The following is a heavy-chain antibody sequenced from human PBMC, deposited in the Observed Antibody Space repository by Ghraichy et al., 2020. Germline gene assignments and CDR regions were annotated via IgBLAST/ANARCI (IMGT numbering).Heavy chain of an antibody. CDR3: ARRLAAAGGGNEYFQD. V-gene: IGHV4-39*02. D-gene: IGHD6-13*01. J-gene: IGHJ1*01. CDR2: TSYRGAT. CDR1: GDSVSNRKFY. Sequence: SETLSLTCSVSGDSVSNRKFYWAWIRQAPGKGLDWIGSTSYRGATYYNPSLETRVVVSVDTSKNTFSLKMNYVTATDTAVYYCARRLAAAGGGNEYFQDWGQGALVIVSS.